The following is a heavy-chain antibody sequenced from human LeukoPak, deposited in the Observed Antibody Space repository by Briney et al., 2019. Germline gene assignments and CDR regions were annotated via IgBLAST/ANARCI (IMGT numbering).Heavy chain of an antibody. Sequence: GESLKISCQGSGYSFNTYWIGWVRQMPGKGLEWMGIIHPADSDTRYSLSFQGQVTISADKSIGTTYLQWSSLKASDTAMYYCATRPYYDGSGSYWLYWGQGTLVTVSS. J-gene: IGHJ4*02. V-gene: IGHV5-51*01. CDR1: GYSFNTYW. CDR3: ATRPYYDGSGSYWLY. D-gene: IGHD3-22*01. CDR2: IHPADSDT.